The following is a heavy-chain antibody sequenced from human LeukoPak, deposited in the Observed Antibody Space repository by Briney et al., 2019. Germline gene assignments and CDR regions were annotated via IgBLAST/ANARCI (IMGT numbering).Heavy chain of an antibody. CDR3: ARGMVRGVAGDY. Sequence: SETLSLTCAVYGGSFSGYYWSWIRQPPGKGLEWIGEINHSGSTNYNPSLKSRVTISVDTSKNQFSLKLSSVTAADTAVYYCARGMVRGVAGDYWGQGTLVTVSS. D-gene: IGHD3-10*01. J-gene: IGHJ4*02. CDR2: INHSGST. CDR1: GGSFSGYY. V-gene: IGHV4-34*01.